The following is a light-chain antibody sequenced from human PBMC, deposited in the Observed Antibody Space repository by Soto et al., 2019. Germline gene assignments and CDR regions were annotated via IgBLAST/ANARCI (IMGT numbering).Light chain of an antibody. CDR3: CSYAGSSTVV. CDR1: SRDVGNYNL. J-gene: IGLJ2*01. Sequence: ALTQPASVSGSRGQSITISCTGTSRDVGNYNLVSWYQQYPGKAPKLMIYEDTKRPSGVSHRFSGSKSGNTASLTISGLQPEDEAGYYCCSYAGSSTVVFGGGTKVTV. V-gene: IGLV2-23*01. CDR2: EDT.